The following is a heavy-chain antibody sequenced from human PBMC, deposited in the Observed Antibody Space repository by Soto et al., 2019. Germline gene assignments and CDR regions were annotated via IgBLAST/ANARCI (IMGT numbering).Heavy chain of an antibody. CDR3: ARDLSRNFAEWELGGHWFDP. J-gene: IGHJ5*02. D-gene: IGHD1-26*01. CDR2: IIPIFGTA. CDR1: GGTFSSYA. V-gene: IGHV1-69*12. Sequence: QVQLVQSGAEVKKPGSSVKVSCKASGGTFSSYAISWVRQAPGQGLEWMGGIIPIFGTANYAQKFQGRVTITADESTSTAYMELSSLRSEDTAVYYCARDLSRNFAEWELGGHWFDPWGQGTLVTVSS.